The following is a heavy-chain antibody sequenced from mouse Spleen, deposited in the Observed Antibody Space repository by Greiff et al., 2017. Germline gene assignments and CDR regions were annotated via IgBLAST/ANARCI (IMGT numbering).Heavy chain of an antibody. D-gene: IGHD4-1*01. CDR2: IDPSDSYT. V-gene: IGHV1-69*01. CDR1: GYTFTSYW. CDR3: ARGNWGPYYFDY. J-gene: IGHJ2*01. Sequence: VQLQQPGAELVMPGASVKLSCKASGYTFTSYWMHWVKQRPGQGLEWIGEIDPSDSYTNYNQKFKGKATLTVDKSPSTAYMQLSSLTSEDSAVYYCARGNWGPYYFDYWGQGTTLTVSS.